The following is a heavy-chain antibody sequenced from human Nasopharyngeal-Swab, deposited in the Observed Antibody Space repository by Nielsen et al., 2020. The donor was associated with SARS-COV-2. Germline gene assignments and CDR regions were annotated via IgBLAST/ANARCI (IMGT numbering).Heavy chain of an antibody. J-gene: IGHJ6*04. Sequence: GESLKISCAASGFTFSSYEVNWVRQAPGKGLEWVSYISSSGSTIYYADSVKGRFTISRDNAKNSLYLQMNSLRAEDTAVYYCARSHTSITIFGVVTYYGMDVWGKGTTVTVS. CDR1: GFTFSSYE. CDR2: ISSSGSTI. D-gene: IGHD3-3*01. CDR3: ARSHTSITIFGVVTYYGMDV. V-gene: IGHV3-48*03.